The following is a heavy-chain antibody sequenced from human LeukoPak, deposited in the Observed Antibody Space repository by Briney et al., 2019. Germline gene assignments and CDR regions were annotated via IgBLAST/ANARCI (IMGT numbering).Heavy chain of an antibody. Sequence: SGGSLRLSCAVSGFTFSTYSMYWVRQAPGKGLEWVSYISSSSNTIYYADSVKGRFTISRDNAKNSLYLQMNSLRAEDTAVYYCARDYGGSSPFDYWGQGTLVTVSS. CDR2: ISSSSNTI. V-gene: IGHV3-48*04. CDR1: GFTFSTYS. D-gene: IGHD4-23*01. J-gene: IGHJ4*02. CDR3: ARDYGGSSPFDY.